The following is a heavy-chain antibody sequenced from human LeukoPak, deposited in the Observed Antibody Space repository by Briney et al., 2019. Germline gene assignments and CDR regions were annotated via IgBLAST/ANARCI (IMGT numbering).Heavy chain of an antibody. Sequence: GALRLSCAASGFIVTNAWMNWVRQAPGKGLEWVGRIQSKTDGGKTDYAAPVKGRFTISRDDSKNTLYLQMNSLKTEDTAIYYCTTGIRGDWGQGTLVTVSS. V-gene: IGHV3-15*07. J-gene: IGHJ4*02. D-gene: IGHD3-3*02. CDR1: GFIVTNAW. CDR3: TTGIRGD. CDR2: IQSKTDGGKT.